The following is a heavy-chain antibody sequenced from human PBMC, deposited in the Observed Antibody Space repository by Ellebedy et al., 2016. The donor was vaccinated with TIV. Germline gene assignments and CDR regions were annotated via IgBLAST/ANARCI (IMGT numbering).Heavy chain of an antibody. J-gene: IGHJ6*02. Sequence: GGSLRLXXTASGFTFGDYAMSWVRQAPGKGLGWVSFIRSKAYGGTTEYAASVKGRFTISRDDSKSIAYLQMNSLKAEDTAVYYCTRDLTTLAAAGTGIYYYTMDVWGQGTTVTVSS. V-gene: IGHV3-49*04. D-gene: IGHD6-13*01. CDR2: IRSKAYGGTT. CDR1: GFTFGDYA. CDR3: TRDLTTLAAAGTGIYYYTMDV.